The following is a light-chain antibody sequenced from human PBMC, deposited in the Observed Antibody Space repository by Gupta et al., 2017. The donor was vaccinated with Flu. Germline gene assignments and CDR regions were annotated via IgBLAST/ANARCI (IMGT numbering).Light chain of an antibody. J-gene: IGKJ1*01. CDR3: QQYGTARWT. CDR2: HAS. Sequence: EIVLTNSAGTLSVPPGQRATLSRRASQSVSSSYVAWYQPKPGQAPRLLNDHASSTATRIPDTFSGSGCGTDFTLTISGLEAEDFAVYFWQQYGTARWTFGQGTKVEIK. CDR1: QSVSSSY. V-gene: IGKV3-20*01.